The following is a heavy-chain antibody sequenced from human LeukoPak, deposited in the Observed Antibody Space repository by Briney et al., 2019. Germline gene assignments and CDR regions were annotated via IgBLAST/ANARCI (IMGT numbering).Heavy chain of an antibody. CDR2: IYYSGST. D-gene: IGHD2-21*01. Sequence: SEALSLTCTVPGGSISSYYWSRIRQPPGKGLEWIGYIYYSGSTNYNPSLKSRVTISVDTSKNQFSLKLSSVTAADTAVYYCARASGGNLDYWGQGTLVTVSS. V-gene: IGHV4-59*01. J-gene: IGHJ4*02. CDR1: GGSISSYY. CDR3: ARASGGNLDY.